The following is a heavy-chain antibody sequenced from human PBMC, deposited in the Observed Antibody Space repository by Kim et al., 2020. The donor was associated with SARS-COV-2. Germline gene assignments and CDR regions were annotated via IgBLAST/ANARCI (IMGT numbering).Heavy chain of an antibody. D-gene: IGHD6-19*01. Sequence: SETLSLTCTVSGGSISSSSYYWGWIRQPPGKGLEWIGSIYYSGSTYYNPSLKSRVTISIDTFKNQFSLKLSSVTAADTAVYYCAVHGDSSGWSIYYYYGMDVWGQGTTVTVSS. J-gene: IGHJ6*02. CDR3: AVHGDSSGWSIYYYYGMDV. V-gene: IGHV4-39*01. CDR2: IYYSGST. CDR1: GGSISSSSYY.